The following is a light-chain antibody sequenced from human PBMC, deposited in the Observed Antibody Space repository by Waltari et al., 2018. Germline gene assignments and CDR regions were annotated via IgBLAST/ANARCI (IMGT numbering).Light chain of an antibody. CDR1: SSDVGGYNF. Sequence: QSALTQPASVSGSPGQSITISCTGTSSDVGGYNFVSCYQQHPGKAPKLMILGVSERASGGSNRFSGSKSGRPASLTISGLQAEDEADYYCSSYTSRSTLVVFGGGTKLTV. V-gene: IGLV2-14*01. CDR2: GVS. CDR3: SSYTSRSTLVV. J-gene: IGLJ2*01.